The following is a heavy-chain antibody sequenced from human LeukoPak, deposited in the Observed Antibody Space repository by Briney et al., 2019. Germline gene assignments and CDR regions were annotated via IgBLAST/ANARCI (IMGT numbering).Heavy chain of an antibody. V-gene: IGHV3-30*03. CDR1: GFTFSSYG. CDR2: ISYDGSNK. CDR3: ARDREMATRFDY. J-gene: IGHJ4*02. Sequence: GGSLRLSCAASGFTFSSYGMHWVRQAPGKGLEWVAVISYDGSNKYYADSVKGRFTVFRDNSKNTLYLQMNSLRAEDTAVYYCARDREMATRFDYWGQGTLVTVSS. D-gene: IGHD5-24*01.